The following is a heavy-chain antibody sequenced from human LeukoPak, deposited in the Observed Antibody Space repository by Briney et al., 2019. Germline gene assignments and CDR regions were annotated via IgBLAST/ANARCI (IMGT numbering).Heavy chain of an antibody. J-gene: IGHJ4*02. CDR3: ASSYCGGDCYFDY. D-gene: IGHD2-21*02. V-gene: IGHV1-2*02. CDR2: INPNSGGT. Sequence: ASVKVSCKASGYTFTGYYMHWVRQAPGQGLEWMGWINPNSGGTNYAQKFQGRVTMTRDTSISTAYMELSRLRSDDTALYYCASSYCGGDCYFDYWGQGTLVTVSS. CDR1: GYTFTGYY.